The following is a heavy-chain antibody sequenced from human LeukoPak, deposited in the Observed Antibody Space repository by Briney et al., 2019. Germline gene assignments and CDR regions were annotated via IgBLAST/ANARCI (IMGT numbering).Heavy chain of an antibody. D-gene: IGHD3-22*01. CDR1: GGSFSGYN. V-gene: IGHV4-34*01. J-gene: IGHJ4*02. CDR3: ARKLLLYYFDY. CDR2: IHHSGST. Sequence: PSETLSLTCAVYGGSFSGYNWSWIRQPPGKGLERIGEIHHSGSTNYNPSLKSRVTMSVDTSKNQYSLKLSSVTAADTAVYYCARKLLLYYFDYWGQGTLVTVSS.